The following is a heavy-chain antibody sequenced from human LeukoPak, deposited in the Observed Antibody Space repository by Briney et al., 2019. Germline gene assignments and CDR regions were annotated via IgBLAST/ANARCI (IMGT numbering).Heavy chain of an antibody. D-gene: IGHD3-10*01. CDR2: IRYDGSNK. V-gene: IGHV3-30*02. Sequence: GGSLRLSCAASGFTFSSYGMHWVRQAPGKGLEWVAFIRYDGSNKYYADSVKGRFTISRDNSKDTLYLQMNSLRAEDTAVYYCAKGGQTMVRGVIPRRLREYYFDYWGQGTLATVSS. J-gene: IGHJ4*02. CDR3: AKGGQTMVRGVIPRRLREYYFDY. CDR1: GFTFSSYG.